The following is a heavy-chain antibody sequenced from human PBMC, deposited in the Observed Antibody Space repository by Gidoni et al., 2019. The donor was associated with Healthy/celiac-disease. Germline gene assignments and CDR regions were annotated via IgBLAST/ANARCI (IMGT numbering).Heavy chain of an antibody. CDR2: IIPIFGTA. Sequence: QVQLVQSGAEVKKPGSSVKVSCKASGGTFSSYAISWVRPAPGQGLEWMGGIIPIFGTANYAQKFQGRVTITADKSTSTAYMELSSLRSEDTAVYYCARSEARPFVVVPAAMSDPGWYFDLWGRGTLVTVSS. V-gene: IGHV1-69*06. D-gene: IGHD2-2*01. CDR3: ARSEARPFVVVPAAMSDPGWYFDL. CDR1: GGTFSSYA. J-gene: IGHJ2*01.